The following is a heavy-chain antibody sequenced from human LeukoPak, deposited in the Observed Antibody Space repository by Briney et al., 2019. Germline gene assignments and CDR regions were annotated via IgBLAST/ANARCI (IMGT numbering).Heavy chain of an antibody. CDR1: GFTFSSYA. D-gene: IGHD2-2*02. Sequence: PGGSLRLSCAASGFTFSSYAMHWVRQAPGEGLEWVAVISYDGSNKYYADSVKGRFTISRDNSKNTLYLQMNSLRAEDTAVYYCARDVLGYCSSTSCYTGLIYYGMDVWGQGTTVTVSS. CDR3: ARDVLGYCSSTSCYTGLIYYGMDV. CDR2: ISYDGSNK. J-gene: IGHJ6*02. V-gene: IGHV3-30-3*01.